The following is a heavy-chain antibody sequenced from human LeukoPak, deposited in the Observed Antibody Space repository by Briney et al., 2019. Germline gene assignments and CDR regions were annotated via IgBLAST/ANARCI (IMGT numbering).Heavy chain of an antibody. CDR1: GFIFSSHG. D-gene: IGHD3-22*01. V-gene: IGHV3-23*01. CDR3: TKRTGRDSRDY. CDR2: ISPSGDIT. Sequence: GGSLRLSCAASGFIFSSHGMNWVRQAPGKGLEWVSGISPSGDITYYADSVKGRFTISRDNSKNTLYLQMNSLRAEDTAVYYCTKRTGRDSRDYWGQGTLVTVSS. J-gene: IGHJ4*02.